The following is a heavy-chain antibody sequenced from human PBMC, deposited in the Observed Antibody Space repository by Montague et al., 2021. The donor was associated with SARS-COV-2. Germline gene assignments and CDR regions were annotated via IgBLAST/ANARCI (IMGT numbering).Heavy chain of an antibody. V-gene: IGHV4-59*01. CDR1: GGSISTYY. CDR2: IYYSGNT. D-gene: IGHD3-3*01. Sequence: SETLSLTCTLSGGSISTYYWNWIRQPPGKGLEWIGYIYYSGNTYYNPSLKSRATISVETSKNQFSLSLTSVTAADTAVYYCARGPFWSAAPDYWGQEILVTVSS. CDR3: ARGPFWSAAPDY. J-gene: IGHJ4*02.